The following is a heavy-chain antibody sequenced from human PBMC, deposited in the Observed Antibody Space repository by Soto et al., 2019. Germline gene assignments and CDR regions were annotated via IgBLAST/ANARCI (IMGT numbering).Heavy chain of an antibody. V-gene: IGHV4-34*01. J-gene: IGHJ5*02. CDR2: INHGGST. CDR1: GGSFSDYY. CDR3: AREGRYYASGRLWWFDP. Sequence: QVQLQQWGAGLLKPSETLSLTCAVYGGSFSDYYWSWIRQPPGKGLEWIGEINHGGSTNYNPPLKRRVTISLDTSKNQFSLQLSSVTAADTAVYYCAREGRYYASGRLWWFDPWGQGTLVTVSS. D-gene: IGHD3-10*01.